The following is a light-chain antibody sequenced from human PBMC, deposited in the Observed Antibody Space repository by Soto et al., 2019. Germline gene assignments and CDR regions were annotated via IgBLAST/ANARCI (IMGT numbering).Light chain of an antibody. Sequence: IQLTQSPSSLSASVGDRVTISCRASQGIADFLAWYQQKPGKAPKLLIYGASTLQSGVPSRFSGSGSGTDYTLTISSLQPEDFASYYCQQLTSFPIPFGPGTKVDIK. CDR1: QGIADF. J-gene: IGKJ3*01. CDR2: GAS. V-gene: IGKV1-9*01. CDR3: QQLTSFPIP.